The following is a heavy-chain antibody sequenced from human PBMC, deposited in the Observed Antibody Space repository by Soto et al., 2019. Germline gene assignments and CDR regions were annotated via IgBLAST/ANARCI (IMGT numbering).Heavy chain of an antibody. J-gene: IGHJ5*02. Sequence: PVGSLRLSCAAFGFTFSSYGMHWVRQAAGKGLGWVAVISYDGSEKYYADSVKGRFTINADTSKNQFSLQLNSVTPEDTAIYYCTRVLGATTPWLDPWGQGTLVTVSS. CDR2: ISYDGSEK. D-gene: IGHD1-26*01. V-gene: IGHV3-30*03. CDR3: TRVLGATTPWLDP. CDR1: GFTFSSYG.